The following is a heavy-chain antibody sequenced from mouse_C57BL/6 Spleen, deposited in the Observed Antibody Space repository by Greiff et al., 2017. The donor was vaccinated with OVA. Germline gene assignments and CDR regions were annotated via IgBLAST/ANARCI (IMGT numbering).Heavy chain of an antibody. CDR3: ARNNYGPYYAMDY. J-gene: IGHJ4*01. Sequence: QVQLKQSGPGLVQPSQSLSITCTVSGFSLTSYGVHWVRQSPGKGLEWLGVIWSGGSTDYNGAFISRLSISKDNPKSQVFFKMNSLQADDTSIYYCARNNYGPYYAMDYWGQGTSVTVSS. CDR1: GFSLTSYG. CDR2: IWSGGST. D-gene: IGHD1-2*01. V-gene: IGHV2-2*01.